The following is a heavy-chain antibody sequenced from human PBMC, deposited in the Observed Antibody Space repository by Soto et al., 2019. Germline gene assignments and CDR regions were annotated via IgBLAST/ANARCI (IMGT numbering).Heavy chain of an antibody. CDR2: IYWNDEQ. CDR1: GFSLTSGVVG. CDR3: AHRLPGPSGYDV. D-gene: IGHD6-13*01. J-gene: IGHJ6*02. V-gene: IGHV2-5*01. Sequence: QITLKESGPTLVKPTQTLTLTCTFSGFSLTSGVVGVGWIRQPLGEALEWLALIYWNDEQYYNPSLRNRLTITRDTSKNQVVLTMTNMDPVDTATYYCAHRLPGPSGYDVWGQGTTVTVPS.